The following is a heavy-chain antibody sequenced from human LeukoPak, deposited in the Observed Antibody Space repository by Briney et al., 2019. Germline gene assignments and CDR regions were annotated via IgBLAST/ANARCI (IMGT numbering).Heavy chain of an antibody. CDR2: IYHSGST. J-gene: IGHJ4*02. V-gene: IGHV4-38-2*02. Sequence: PSETLSLTCTVSGYSISSGYYWGWIRQPPGKGLEWIGSIYHSGSTYYNPSLKSRVTISVDTSKNQFSLKLSSVTAADTAVYYCARGYCTNAVCSLGPTQAWGQGTPGTVSS. CDR3: ARGYCTNAVCSLGPTQA. CDR1: GYSISSGYY. D-gene: IGHD2-8*01.